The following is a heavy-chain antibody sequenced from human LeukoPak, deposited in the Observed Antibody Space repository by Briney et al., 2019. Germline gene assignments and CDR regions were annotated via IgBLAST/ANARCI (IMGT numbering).Heavy chain of an antibody. Sequence: GGSLRLSCAASGFTFSSYGMHWVRQAPGKGLEWVAVISYDGSNKYYADSVKGRFTISGDNSKNTLYLQMNSLRAEDTAVYYCAQLWSPSFDYWGQGTLVTVSS. CDR3: AQLWSPSFDY. V-gene: IGHV3-30*03. J-gene: IGHJ4*02. CDR2: ISYDGSNK. CDR1: GFTFSSYG. D-gene: IGHD5-18*01.